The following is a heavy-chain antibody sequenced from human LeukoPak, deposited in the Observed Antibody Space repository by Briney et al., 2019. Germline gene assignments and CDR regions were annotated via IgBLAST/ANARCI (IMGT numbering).Heavy chain of an antibody. CDR2: ISGSGGST. D-gene: IGHD5-18*01. CDR3: AKGKIRAMAHFDY. Sequence: GGSLRLSCAASGFTFSSYAMSWVRQAPGKGLEWVSAISGSGGSTYYADSVKGRFTISRDNSKDTLYLQMNGLRAEDTAVYYCAKGKIRAMAHFDYWGQGTLVTVSS. V-gene: IGHV3-23*01. J-gene: IGHJ4*02. CDR1: GFTFSSYA.